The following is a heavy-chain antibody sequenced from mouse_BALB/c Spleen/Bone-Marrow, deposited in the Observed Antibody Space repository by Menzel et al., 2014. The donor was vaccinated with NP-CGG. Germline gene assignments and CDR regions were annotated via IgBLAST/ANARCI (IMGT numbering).Heavy chain of an antibody. D-gene: IGHD1-1*01. J-gene: IGHJ3*01. V-gene: IGHV1S29*02. CDR1: GYTFTDYN. CDR2: IYPYNGGT. CDR3: ARSYSYGSGFGWFAY. Sequence: EVNLVESGPELVKPGASVKISCKASGYTFTDYNIHWVKQSHGKSLEWMGYIYPYNGGTGYNQKFKSKAPLTVDNSSSTAYMELRSLASEDSAVYYCARSYSYGSGFGWFAYWGQGTLVTVSA.